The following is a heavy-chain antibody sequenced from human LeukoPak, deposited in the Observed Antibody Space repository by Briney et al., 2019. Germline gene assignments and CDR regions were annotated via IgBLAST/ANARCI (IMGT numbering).Heavy chain of an antibody. CDR1: GGSISSRSHY. J-gene: IGHJ4*02. V-gene: IGHV4-61*05. Sequence: SETLSLTCTVSGGSISSRSHYWGWIRQPPGKGLEWIGYVYYTGSTNYNPSLKSRVTMFEDKSKNQFSLRLYSVTVADTAVYYCARHFAYSSSSYFDYWGQGSLVTVSS. CDR3: ARHFAYSSSSYFDY. D-gene: IGHD6-6*01. CDR2: VYYTGST.